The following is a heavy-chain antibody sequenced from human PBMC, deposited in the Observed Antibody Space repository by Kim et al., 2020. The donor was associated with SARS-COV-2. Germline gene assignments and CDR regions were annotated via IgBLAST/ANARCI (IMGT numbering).Heavy chain of an antibody. V-gene: IGHV3-11*05. CDR2: ISSSTSYT. J-gene: IGHJ4*02. Sequence: GGSLRLSCAASGFTFSDYYMSWIRQAPGKGLEWVSHISSSTSYTTYADSVKGRFTIARDNAKNSLYLQMNSRSAEDTAVYYCARVIEGGSGSYSFDYWGQGTLVTVSS. CDR3: ARVIEGGSGSYSFDY. D-gene: IGHD3-10*01. CDR1: GFTFSDYY.